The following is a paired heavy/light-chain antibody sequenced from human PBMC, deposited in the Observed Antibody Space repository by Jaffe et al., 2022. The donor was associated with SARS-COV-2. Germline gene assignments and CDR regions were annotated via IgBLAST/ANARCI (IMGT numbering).Light chain of an antibody. V-gene: IGKV1-16*02. CDR2: AAS. J-gene: IGKJ2*01. CDR3: HQYSSVPFT. CDR1: QDINIF. Sequence: DIQMTQSPSSLSASVGDRVTITCRASQDINIFLVWFQKKAGTAPKCLISAASSLLSGVPSKFSGSGSGTNFTLTISSLQPEDFATYYCHQYSSVPFTFGQGTKLEIK.
Heavy chain of an antibody. D-gene: IGHD6-19*01. J-gene: IGHJ4*02. CDR1: GYSFTSYY. CDR2: IHPSIGNT. Sequence: QVQLVQSGAEVKKPGASLRVSCKASGYSFTSYYMHWVRQVPGQGLEWMGVIHPSIGNTTDAQRFQGRLTMTSDTSTSTVYMELSSLRAEDTALYYCARGLGTFSGWPREWGQGTLVTVSS. V-gene: IGHV1-46*01. CDR3: ARGLGTFSGWPRE.